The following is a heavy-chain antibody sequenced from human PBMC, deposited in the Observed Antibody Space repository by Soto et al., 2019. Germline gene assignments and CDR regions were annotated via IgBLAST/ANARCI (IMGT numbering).Heavy chain of an antibody. CDR1: GFSFTRYS. CDR3: ARESEDLTSNFDY. J-gene: IGHJ4*02. V-gene: IGHV3-21*06. CDR2: ISSTTNYI. Sequence: PGGSLRLSCAASGFSFTRYSMNWVRQAPGKGLEWVSSISSTTNYIYYGDSMKGRFTISRDNAKNSLYLEMNSLRAEDTAVYYCARESEDLTSNFDYWGQGTLVTVSS.